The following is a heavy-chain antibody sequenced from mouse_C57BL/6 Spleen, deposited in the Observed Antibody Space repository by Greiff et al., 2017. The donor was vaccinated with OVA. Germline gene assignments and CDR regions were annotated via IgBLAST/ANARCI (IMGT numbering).Heavy chain of an antibody. Sequence: VQLQQSGAELVRPGASVTLSCKASGYTFTDYEIHWVKQTPVHGLEWIGAIDPETGGTAYNQKFKGKAILTADKSSSTAYMELRSLTSEDSAVYYCTRKDYDAWFAYWGQGTLVTVSA. CDR1: GYTFTDYE. V-gene: IGHV1-15*01. J-gene: IGHJ3*01. D-gene: IGHD2-4*01. CDR3: TRKDYDAWFAY. CDR2: IDPETGGT.